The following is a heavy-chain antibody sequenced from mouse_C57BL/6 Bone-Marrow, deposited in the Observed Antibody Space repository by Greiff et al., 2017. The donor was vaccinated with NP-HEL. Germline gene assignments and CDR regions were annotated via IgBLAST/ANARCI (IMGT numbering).Heavy chain of an antibody. V-gene: IGHV1-81*01. J-gene: IGHJ2*01. CDR1: GYTFTSYG. D-gene: IGHD2-3*01. CDR2: IYPRSGNT. CDR3: ARPIYDGYYPYYFDY. Sequence: QVQLKESGAELARPGASVKLSCKASGYTFTSYGISWVKQRTGQGLEWIGEIYPRSGNTYYNEKFKGKATLTADKSSSTAYMELRSLTSEDSAVYFCARPIYDGYYPYYFDYWGQGTTLTVSA.